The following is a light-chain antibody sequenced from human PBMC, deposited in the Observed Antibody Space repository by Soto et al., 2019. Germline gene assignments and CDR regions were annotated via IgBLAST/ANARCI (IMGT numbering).Light chain of an antibody. Sequence: QSVLTQPASVSGSPGQSITISCTGTSSDVGGYNYVSWYQHHPGKAPKLMIYEVSNRPSGVSNRFSGSKSGYTASLTISGLQAEDKADYYCNSYTNTSTSVLGNGTNVTVL. V-gene: IGLV2-14*01. CDR3: NSYTNTSTSV. CDR2: EVS. J-gene: IGLJ1*01. CDR1: SSDVGGYNY.